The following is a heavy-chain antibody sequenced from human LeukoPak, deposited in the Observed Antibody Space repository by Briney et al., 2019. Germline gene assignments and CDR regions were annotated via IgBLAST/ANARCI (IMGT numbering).Heavy chain of an antibody. D-gene: IGHD3-10*01. CDR2: IYYSGST. Sequence: SETLSLTCTVSGGSISSSSYYWGWIRQPPGKGLEWIGSIYYSGSTYYNPSLKSRVTISVDTSKNQFSLKLSSVTAADTAVYYCARSLGPYYYGSEHYFDYWGQGTLVTVSS. CDR1: GGSISSSSYY. V-gene: IGHV4-39*01. J-gene: IGHJ4*02. CDR3: ARSLGPYYYGSEHYFDY.